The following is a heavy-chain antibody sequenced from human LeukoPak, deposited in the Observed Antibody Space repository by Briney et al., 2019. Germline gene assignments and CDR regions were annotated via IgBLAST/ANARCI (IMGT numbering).Heavy chain of an antibody. D-gene: IGHD6-13*01. CDR3: ARLLRVGTAAGFDY. J-gene: IGHJ4*02. V-gene: IGHV3-53*01. Sequence: GXXLRLSCAASGFTVSSSYMSWVRQAPGKGLEWVSVIYSGGSTYYADSVKGRFTISRDNSKNTLSLQMNSLRAEDTAVYYCARLLRVGTAAGFDYWGQGTLVTVSS. CDR2: IYSGGST. CDR1: GFTVSSSY.